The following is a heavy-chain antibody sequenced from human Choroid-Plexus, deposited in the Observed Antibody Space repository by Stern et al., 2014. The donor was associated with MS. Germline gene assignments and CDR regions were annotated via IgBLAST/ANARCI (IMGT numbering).Heavy chain of an antibody. D-gene: IGHD2/OR15-2a*01. CDR1: GFTFGRCA. J-gene: IGHJ5*02. Sequence: QVQLVESGGGVVQPGRPLRLSCVASGFTFGRCAMHWVRQAPGKGLAWGAGGSYDGSNKYYADSVKGRFTISRDNSQNTLYMQMSSLRPEDTAVYYCAKDRQYLTYFFDHWGQGSLVTVSS. V-gene: IGHV3-30*18. CDR3: AKDRQYLTYFFDH. CDR2: GSYDGSNK.